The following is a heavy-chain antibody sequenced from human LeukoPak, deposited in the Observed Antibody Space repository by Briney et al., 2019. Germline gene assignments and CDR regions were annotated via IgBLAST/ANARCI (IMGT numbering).Heavy chain of an antibody. V-gene: IGHV3-21*01. J-gene: IGHJ4*02. CDR1: GFTFSSYS. Sequence: PGGSLRLSCAASGFTFSSYSMNWVRQAPGKGLEWVSSISSSSSYIYYADSVKGRFTISRDNAKNSLYLQMNSLRAEDTAVYYCASGSSYSSGWCYFDYWGQGTLVTVSS. CDR3: ASGSSYSSGWCYFDY. CDR2: ISSSSSYI. D-gene: IGHD6-19*01.